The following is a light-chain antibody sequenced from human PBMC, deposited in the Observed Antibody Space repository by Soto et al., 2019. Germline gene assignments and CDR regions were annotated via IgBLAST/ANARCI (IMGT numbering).Light chain of an antibody. CDR3: QQSYRVPHT. Sequence: DIQMTQSPSSLSASVGDSVTITCRASQSMSRYLSWYQQKPGKAPKLLIYAASSLQSGVPPRFSGSGSGTDFTLTISSLQPEDFAIYYCQQSYRVPHTFGQGTKLEIK. J-gene: IGKJ2*01. V-gene: IGKV1-39*01. CDR2: AAS. CDR1: QSMSRY.